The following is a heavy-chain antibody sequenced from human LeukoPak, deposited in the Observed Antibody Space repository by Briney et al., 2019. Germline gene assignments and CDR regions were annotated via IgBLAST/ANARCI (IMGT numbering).Heavy chain of an antibody. J-gene: IGHJ4*02. Sequence: GGSLRLSCAVSGFTVNGNYMNWVRQAPGKGLEWVSVIYTDGSTYYADSVKGRFTISRDNSKNTLYLQMNSLRAEDTALYYCAKKRGYSGSYVDYWGQGTLVTVSS. CDR1: GFTVNGNY. D-gene: IGHD1-26*01. V-gene: IGHV3-66*01. CDR2: IYTDGST. CDR3: AKKRGYSGSYVDY.